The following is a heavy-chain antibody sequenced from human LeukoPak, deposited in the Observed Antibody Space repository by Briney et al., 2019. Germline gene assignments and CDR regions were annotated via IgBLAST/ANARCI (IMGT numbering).Heavy chain of an antibody. CDR3: AKAEGIQLWLTYYGMDV. Sequence: PGGSLRLSCAASGFTFSSYSMNWVRQAPGKGLEWVAVISYDGSNKYYADSVKGRFTISRDNSKNTLYLQMNSLRAEDTAVYYCAKAEGIQLWLTYYGMDVWGQGTTVTVSS. CDR1: GFTFSSYS. J-gene: IGHJ6*02. D-gene: IGHD5-18*01. CDR2: ISYDGSNK. V-gene: IGHV3-30*18.